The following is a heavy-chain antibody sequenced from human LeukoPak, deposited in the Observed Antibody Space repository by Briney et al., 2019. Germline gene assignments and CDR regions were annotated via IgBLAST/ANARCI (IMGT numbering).Heavy chain of an antibody. J-gene: IGHJ4*02. Sequence: KASQTLSLTCTVSGGSISSGDYYWSWIRQHPGKGLEWIGYIYYSGSTYYTPSLKSRVTISVDTSKNQYSLNLSSVTAADTAVYYCARSLTGNFDYWGQGTLVTVSS. D-gene: IGHD3-9*01. CDR1: GGSISSGDYY. CDR3: ARSLTGNFDY. CDR2: IYYSGST. V-gene: IGHV4-31*03.